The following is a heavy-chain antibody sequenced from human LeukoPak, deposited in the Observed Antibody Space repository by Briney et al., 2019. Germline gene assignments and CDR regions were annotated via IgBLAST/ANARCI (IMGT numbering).Heavy chain of an antibody. Sequence: SGTLSLTCTVSGGSISSSSYYWGWIRQPPGKGLEWIVSIYYSGSTYYNSSLKSRVTISVDTSKNQYSLKLSSVTAAATAVYHCARGGPPLLRYFVCLPKQYYFDYWGQGTLVTVSS. V-gene: IGHV4-39*07. CDR3: ARGGPPLLRYFVCLPKQYYFDY. CDR1: GGSISSSSYY. D-gene: IGHD3-9*01. J-gene: IGHJ4*02. CDR2: IYYSGST.